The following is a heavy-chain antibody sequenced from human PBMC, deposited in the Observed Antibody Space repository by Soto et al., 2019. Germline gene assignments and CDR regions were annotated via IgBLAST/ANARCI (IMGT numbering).Heavy chain of an antibody. CDR1: GFNFLIYT. J-gene: IGHJ4*02. CDR3: ATVGTDHSYYFDY. CDR2: ISQTGDYM. V-gene: IGHV3-21*01. Sequence: GGSLRLSCVGSGFNFLIYTMNWVRQAPGKGPEWVSSISQTGDYMVYADSVKGRFTISRDNAKNSVYLQMNSLGVEDTAVYYCATVGTDHSYYFDYWGQGTLVTVSS. D-gene: IGHD2-8*02.